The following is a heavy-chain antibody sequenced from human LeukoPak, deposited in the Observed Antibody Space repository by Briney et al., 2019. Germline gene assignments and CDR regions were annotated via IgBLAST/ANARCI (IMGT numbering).Heavy chain of an antibody. CDR3: ARGSSSWYVFDP. J-gene: IGHJ5*02. V-gene: IGHV1-69*02. CDR2: IIPILGIA. D-gene: IGHD6-13*01. CDR1: GGTFSSYT. Sequence: SVEASCKASGGTFSSYTISWVRQAPGQGLEWMGRIIPILGIANYAQKFQGRVTITADKSTSTAYMELSSLRSEDTAVYYCARGSSSWYVFDPWGQGTLVTVSS.